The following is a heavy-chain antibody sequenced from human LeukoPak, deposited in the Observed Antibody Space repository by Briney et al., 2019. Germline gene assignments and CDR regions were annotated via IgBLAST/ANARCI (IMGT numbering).Heavy chain of an antibody. CDR2: IWYDGSNK. Sequence: PGGSLRLSCAASGFTFSSYGMHWVRQAPGKGLEWVAVIWYDGSNKYYADSVKGRFTISRDNSKNTLYLQMNSLRAEDTAVYYCARDGDSSGFYYYYGMDVWDQGTTVTVSS. D-gene: IGHD6-19*01. V-gene: IGHV3-33*01. J-gene: IGHJ6*02. CDR3: ARDGDSSGFYYYYGMDV. CDR1: GFTFSSYG.